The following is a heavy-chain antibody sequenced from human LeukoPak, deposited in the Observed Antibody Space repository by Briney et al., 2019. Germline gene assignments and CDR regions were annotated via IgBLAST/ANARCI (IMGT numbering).Heavy chain of an antibody. J-gene: IGHJ6*02. CDR3: ARGVYCSGGSCYYYYYGMDV. Sequence: GGSLRLSCAASGFTFSSYWMSWVRQAPGKGLEWVANIKQDGSEKYYVDSVKGRFTISRDNAKNSLYLRMNSLRAEDTAVYYCARGVYCSGGSCYYYYYGMDVWGQGTTVTVSS. V-gene: IGHV3-7*01. CDR1: GFTFSSYW. CDR2: IKQDGSEK. D-gene: IGHD2-15*01.